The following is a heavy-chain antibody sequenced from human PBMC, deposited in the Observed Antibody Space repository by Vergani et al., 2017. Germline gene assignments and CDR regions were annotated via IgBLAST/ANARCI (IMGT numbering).Heavy chain of an antibody. CDR2: IWYDGSNK. CDR1: GFTFSSYG. CDR3: ARDPGEPYYYYMDV. D-gene: IGHD1-14*01. J-gene: IGHJ6*03. V-gene: IGHV3-33*08. Sequence: QVQLVESGGGVVQPGRSLRLSCAASGFTFSSYGMHWVRQAPGKGLEWVAVIWYDGSNKYYADSVKGRFTISRDNSKNTLYLQMNSLRAEDTAVYYCARDPGEPYYYYMDVWGKGTTVTVSS.